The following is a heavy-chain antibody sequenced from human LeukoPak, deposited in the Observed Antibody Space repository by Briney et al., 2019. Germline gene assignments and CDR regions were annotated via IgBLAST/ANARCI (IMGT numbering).Heavy chain of an antibody. CDR2: IYYSGST. V-gene: IGHV4-39*01. CDR3: ARYVVWQLVAPGTNWFDP. D-gene: IGHD6-6*01. Sequence: SETLSLTCTVSGGSISSSSYYWGWIRQPPGKGLEWIGSIYYSGSTYYNPSLKSRVTISVDTSKNQFSLKLSSVTAAATAVYYCARYVVWQLVAPGTNWFDPWGQGTLVTVSS. CDR1: GGSISSSSYY. J-gene: IGHJ5*02.